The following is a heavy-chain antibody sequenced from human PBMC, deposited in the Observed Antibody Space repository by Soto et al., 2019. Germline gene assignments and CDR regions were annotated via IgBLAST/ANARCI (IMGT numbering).Heavy chain of an antibody. CDR1: GGSISSSSYY. Sequence: QLQLQESGPGLVKPSETLSHTCTVSGGSISSSSYYWGWIRQPPGKGLEWVGSIYYSGSTYYNPSLKSRVTISVDTSKNQFSLKLSSVTAADTAVYYCAGRSGSYPLDYFDYWGQGTLVTVSS. D-gene: IGHD1-26*01. CDR3: AGRSGSYPLDYFDY. CDR2: IYYSGST. J-gene: IGHJ4*02. V-gene: IGHV4-39*01.